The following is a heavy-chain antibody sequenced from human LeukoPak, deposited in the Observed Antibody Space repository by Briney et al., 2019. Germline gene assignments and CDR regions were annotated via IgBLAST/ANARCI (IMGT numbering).Heavy chain of an antibody. Sequence: PGGSLRLSCVASELTFSTYSMNWVRQARGKGLEWVSSISSGGSSIYYANSVRGRFTISRDNAKNSLFLQMNSLSAEDTAVYYCASRQCSNGVCPFQYWGQGTLVTVSS. V-gene: IGHV3-21*01. J-gene: IGHJ4*02. CDR2: ISSGGSSI. CDR3: ASRQCSNGVCPFQY. D-gene: IGHD2-8*01. CDR1: ELTFSTYS.